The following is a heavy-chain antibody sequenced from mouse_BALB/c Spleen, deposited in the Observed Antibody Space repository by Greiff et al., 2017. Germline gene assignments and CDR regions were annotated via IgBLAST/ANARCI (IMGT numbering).Heavy chain of an antibody. Sequence: QVQLQQPGAELVKPGASVKLSCKASGYTFTSYWMNWVKQRPGQGLEWIGQIYPGDGDTNYNGKFKGKATLTADKSSSTAYMQLSSLTSEDSAVYCCARYYGSSPAWFAYWGQGTLVTVSA. CDR3: ARYYGSSPAWFAY. CDR1: GYTFTSYW. CDR2: IYPGDGDT. V-gene: IGHV1-80*01. D-gene: IGHD1-1*01. J-gene: IGHJ3*01.